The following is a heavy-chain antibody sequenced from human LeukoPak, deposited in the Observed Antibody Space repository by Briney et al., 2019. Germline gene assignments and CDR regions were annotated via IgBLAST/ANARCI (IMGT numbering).Heavy chain of an antibody. Sequence: GGSLRLSCTASGFAFDEHVMSWVRQVPGKGLEWVSGINWSGGSTGYADPLRGRFTISRDNAKNSLYLQMDSLRAEDTALYYCARAPITSPFYFDYWGQGTLVTVSS. CDR1: GFAFDEHV. V-gene: IGHV3-20*04. CDR3: ARAPITSPFYFDY. CDR2: INWSGGST. J-gene: IGHJ4*02. D-gene: IGHD2-2*01.